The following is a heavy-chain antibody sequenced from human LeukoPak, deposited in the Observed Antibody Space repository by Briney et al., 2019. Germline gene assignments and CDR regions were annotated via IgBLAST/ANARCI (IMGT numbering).Heavy chain of an antibody. J-gene: IGHJ3*02. CDR1: GFTFRSYW. D-gene: IGHD6-19*01. V-gene: IGHV3-74*01. Sequence: GGSLRLSCAASGFTFRSYWMHWVRQAPGKGLEWVSRVIRDGSFTNYADSVKGRFTISRDNSKNTLYLQMNSLRAEDTAVYYCAKGSYSSGWLGDAFDIWGQGTMVTVSS. CDR2: VIRDGSFT. CDR3: AKGSYSSGWLGDAFDI.